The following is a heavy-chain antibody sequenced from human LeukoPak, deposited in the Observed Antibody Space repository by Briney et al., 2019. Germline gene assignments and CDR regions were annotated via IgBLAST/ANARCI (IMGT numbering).Heavy chain of an antibody. CDR2: INHSGST. Sequence: SETLSLTCAVYGGSFSAYYWTWIRQPPGKGLEWTGEINHSGSTNYNPSLKSRVTISVDTSKNQFSLKLSSVTAADTAVYYCARVSPYSGSYYYFDYWGQGTLVTVSS. J-gene: IGHJ4*02. CDR3: ARVSPYSGSYYYFDY. D-gene: IGHD1-26*01. CDR1: GGSFSAYY. V-gene: IGHV4-34*01.